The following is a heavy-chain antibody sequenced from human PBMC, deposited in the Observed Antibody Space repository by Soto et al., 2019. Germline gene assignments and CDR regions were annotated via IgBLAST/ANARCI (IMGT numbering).Heavy chain of an antibody. CDR1: GYTFTSSG. CDR2: ISAHTGSS. V-gene: IGHV1-18*03. D-gene: IGHD3-22*01. J-gene: IGHJ3*01. Sequence: QVQLVQSGAEVKKPGASVKVSCKASGYTFTSSGMSWVRQAPGRGREWMGWISAHTGSSEYAQRLQGRVTMTTDRSTSTAYMEPRSLRSDDMAVYNSARAFSYQGSDSGGYSCDSFDLGGPGTLVTVSS. CDR3: ARAFSYQGSDSGGYSCDSFDL.